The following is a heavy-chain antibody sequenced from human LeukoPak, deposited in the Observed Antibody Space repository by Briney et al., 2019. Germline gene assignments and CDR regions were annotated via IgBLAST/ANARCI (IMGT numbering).Heavy chain of an antibody. CDR2: IYSGGST. V-gene: IGHV3-53*01. CDR3: ARAARTYGSGSYYFDY. J-gene: IGHJ4*02. D-gene: IGHD3-10*01. CDR1: GFTFINYA. Sequence: GGSLRLSCAASGFTFINYAMSWVRQAPGKGLEWVSVIYSGGSTYYADSVKGRFTISRDNSKNTLYLQMNSLRAEDTAVYYCARAARTYGSGSYYFDYWGQGTLVTVSS.